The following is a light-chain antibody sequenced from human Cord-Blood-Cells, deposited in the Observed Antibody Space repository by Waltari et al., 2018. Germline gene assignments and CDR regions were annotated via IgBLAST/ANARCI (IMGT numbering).Light chain of an antibody. CDR3: QSYDSSLSALYV. Sequence: QSVLTQPPSVSGAPGQRVTISCTGSSSNIGAGYDVHWYQQLPGTAPKLLIYGNSNRPSGVPDRCSGSKSGTPASLAITGLQAEDEADYYCQSYDSSLSALYVFGTGTKVTDL. J-gene: IGLJ1*01. CDR1: SSNIGAGYD. V-gene: IGLV1-40*01. CDR2: GNS.